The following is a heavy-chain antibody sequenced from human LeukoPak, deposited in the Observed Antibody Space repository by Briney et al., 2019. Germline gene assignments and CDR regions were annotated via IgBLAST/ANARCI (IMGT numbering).Heavy chain of an antibody. D-gene: IGHD3-3*01. CDR2: TYYRSKWYH. Sequence: SQTLSLTCAISGDSVSSHSSAWNWIRQSPSRGLEWLGRTYYRSKWYHDYAVSVRSRISINPDTSKNQFSLQLSSVTAADTAVYYCGRAGRFLASSVDVWGQGTTVTVSS. V-gene: IGHV6-1*01. CDR3: GRAGRFLASSVDV. CDR1: GDSVSSHSSA. J-gene: IGHJ6*02.